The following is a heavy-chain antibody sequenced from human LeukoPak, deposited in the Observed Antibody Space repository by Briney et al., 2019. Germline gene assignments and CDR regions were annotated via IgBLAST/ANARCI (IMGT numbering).Heavy chain of an antibody. D-gene: IGHD4-17*01. Sequence: PGGSLRLSCAASGFTFSSYSMNWVRQAPGKGLEWVSSISSSSYIYYADSVKGRFTISRDNAKNSLYLQMNSLRAEDTAVYYCARDMMGYGDYNWFDPWGQGTLVTVSS. CDR1: GFTFSSYS. J-gene: IGHJ5*02. V-gene: IGHV3-21*01. CDR2: ISSSSYI. CDR3: ARDMMGYGDYNWFDP.